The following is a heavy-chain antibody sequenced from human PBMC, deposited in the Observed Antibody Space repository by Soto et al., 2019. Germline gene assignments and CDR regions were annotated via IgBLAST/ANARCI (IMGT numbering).Heavy chain of an antibody. CDR3: ARGSPEYYGMDV. CDR1: GFTFSDYY. CDR2: ISSSSSYT. V-gene: IGHV3-11*06. J-gene: IGHJ6*02. Sequence: GGSLRLSCAASGFTFSDYYMSWIRQAPGKGLEWVSYISSSSSYTNYADSVKGRFTISRDNAKNSLYLQMNSLRAEDTAVYYCARGSPEYYGMDVWGQGTTVTVSS.